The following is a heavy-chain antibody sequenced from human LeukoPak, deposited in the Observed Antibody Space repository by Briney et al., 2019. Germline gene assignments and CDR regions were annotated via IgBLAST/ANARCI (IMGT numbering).Heavy chain of an antibody. J-gene: IGHJ2*01. CDR2: INPSGGST. Sequence: ASVKVSCKASGYTFTSYYMHWVRQAPGQGLEWMGIINPSGGSTSYAQKFQGRVTMTRDMSTSTVYMELSSLRSEDTAVYYCARAVLMGYWCFDLWGRGTLVTVSS. CDR1: GYTFTSYY. CDR3: ARAVLMGYWCFDL. V-gene: IGHV1-46*01. D-gene: IGHD2-8*01.